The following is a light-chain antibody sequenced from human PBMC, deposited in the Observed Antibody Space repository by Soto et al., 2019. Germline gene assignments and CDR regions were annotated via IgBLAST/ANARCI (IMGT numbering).Light chain of an antibody. CDR3: QQYHIWPSWT. CDR2: GAS. Sequence: EIVLTQSPATLSVSLGDSATLSCRASQSVSLSLAWFQMRPGQPPRLLIYGASTRATDIPARFRGSGSGTDFTLTISSLQSEDFAVYFCQQYHIWPSWTFGQGTKVEHK. J-gene: IGKJ1*01. V-gene: IGKV3-15*01. CDR1: QSVSLS.